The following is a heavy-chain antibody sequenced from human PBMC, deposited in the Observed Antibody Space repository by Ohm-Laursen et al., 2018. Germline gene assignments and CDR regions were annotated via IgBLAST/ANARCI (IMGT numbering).Heavy chain of an antibody. D-gene: IGHD3-22*01. CDR2: ISGSGGST. J-gene: IGHJ5*02. V-gene: IGHV3-23*01. CDR1: GFTFSNAW. Sequence: GSLRLSCAASGFTFSNAWMSWVRQAPGKGLEWVSAISGSGGSTYYADSVKGRFTISRDNSKNTLYLQMNSLRAEDTAVYYCAKRGSGYYDWFDPWGQGTLVIVSS. CDR3: AKRGSGYYDWFDP.